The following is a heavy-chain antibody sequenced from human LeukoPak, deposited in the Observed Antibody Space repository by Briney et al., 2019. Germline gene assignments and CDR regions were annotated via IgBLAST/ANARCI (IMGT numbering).Heavy chain of an antibody. V-gene: IGHV3-74*01. J-gene: IGHJ3*02. CDR1: GFSVSHYW. Sequence: GGSLRLSCVASGFSVSHYWMNWVRQVPGKGLVWVSCINGDGKNTAYADSVKGRFTISSDIAKNTLYLQMDSLRAEDTAVFYCVRVPYCGADCYSGGSFDIWGQGTMVTVSS. CDR3: VRVPYCGADCYSGGSFDI. D-gene: IGHD2-21*02. CDR2: INGDGKNT.